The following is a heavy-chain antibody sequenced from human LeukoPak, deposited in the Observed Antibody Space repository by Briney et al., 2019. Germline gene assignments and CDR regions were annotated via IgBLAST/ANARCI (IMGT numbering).Heavy chain of an antibody. Sequence: GGSLRLSCAASGFTFSSYGMHWVRQAPGKGLGWVAFIRYDGSNKYYADSVKGRFTISRDNSKNTLYLQMNSLRAEDTAVYYCAKDLIKGYDFWSGYYLDYWGQGTLVTVSS. CDR3: AKDLIKGYDFWSGYYLDY. CDR2: IRYDGSNK. CDR1: GFTFSSYG. V-gene: IGHV3-30*02. D-gene: IGHD3-3*01. J-gene: IGHJ4*02.